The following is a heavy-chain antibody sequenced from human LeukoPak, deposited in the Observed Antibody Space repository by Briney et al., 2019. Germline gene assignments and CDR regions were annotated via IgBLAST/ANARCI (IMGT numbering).Heavy chain of an antibody. CDR2: ISAYNGNT. V-gene: IGHV1-18*04. CDR1: GYTFTSYG. CDR3: ARVSSFDWLLQKANAFDI. Sequence: ASVKVSCKASGYTFTSYGISWVRQAPGQGLEWMGWISAYNGNTNYAQKLQGRVTMTTDTSTSTAYMELRSLRSDDTAVYYCARVSSFDWLLQKANAFDIWGQGTMVTVSS. J-gene: IGHJ3*02. D-gene: IGHD3-9*01.